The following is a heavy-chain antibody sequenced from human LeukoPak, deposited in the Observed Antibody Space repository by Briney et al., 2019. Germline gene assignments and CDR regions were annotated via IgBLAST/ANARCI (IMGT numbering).Heavy chain of an antibody. CDR2: IFDSGRP. D-gene: IGHD6-13*01. V-gene: IGHV4-59*08. J-gene: IGHJ6*02. CDR1: GGSISSFY. Sequence: PSETLSRTCAVSGGSISSFYWSWTRQPPGKELEWIGHIFDSGRPNYNPALKSRVTILVDTSKNQLSLRLTSVTAADTAVYYCARHRAAAGIEYFYYGLDAWGHGTTVTVSS. CDR3: ARHRAAAGIEYFYYGLDA.